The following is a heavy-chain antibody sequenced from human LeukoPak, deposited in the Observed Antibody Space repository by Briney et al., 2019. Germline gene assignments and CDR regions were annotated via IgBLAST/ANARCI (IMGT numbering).Heavy chain of an antibody. CDR2: IYYSGST. V-gene: IGHV4-59*01. D-gene: IGHD3-22*01. CDR1: GGSISSYY. CDR3: ARDRGYSSGYYYEFGY. J-gene: IGHJ4*02. Sequence: PSETLSLTCTVSGGSISSYYWSWIRQPPGKGLEWIGYIYYSGSTNYNPSLKSRVTISVDTSKNQFSLKLSSVTAADTALYYCARDRGYSSGYYYEFGYWGQGTLVTVSS.